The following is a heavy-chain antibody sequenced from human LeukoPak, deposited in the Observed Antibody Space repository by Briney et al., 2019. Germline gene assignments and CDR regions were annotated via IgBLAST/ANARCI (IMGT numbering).Heavy chain of an antibody. CDR2: IYHTATT. CDR3: GRIFTSRGIGGPRVF. CDR1: GVSISNSDYY. D-gene: IGHD2-15*01. Sequence: SETLSLTCTVSGVSISNSDYYWGWIRQPPGRGLEWIGSIYHTATTYYNPSLKSRLTISLYTSKSQFSLNVTSVTAADTAVYYCGRIFTSRGIGGPRVFWGQGNLVTVSS. V-gene: IGHV4-39*07. J-gene: IGHJ4*02.